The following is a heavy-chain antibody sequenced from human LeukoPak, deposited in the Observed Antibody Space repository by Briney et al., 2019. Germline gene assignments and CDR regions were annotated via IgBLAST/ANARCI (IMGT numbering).Heavy chain of an antibody. V-gene: IGHV4-30-4*08. CDR2: IFYSGST. CDR3: ARVLGNSAFDI. Sequence: SETLSLTCTVSGGSISSGHYYWTWIRQRPGRGLEWIGYIFYSGSTYYNPSLKSRITISVDTSKNQFSLKLSSVTAADTAVYYCARVLGNSAFDIWGQGTMVTVSS. D-gene: IGHD3-16*01. CDR1: GGSISSGHYY. J-gene: IGHJ3*02.